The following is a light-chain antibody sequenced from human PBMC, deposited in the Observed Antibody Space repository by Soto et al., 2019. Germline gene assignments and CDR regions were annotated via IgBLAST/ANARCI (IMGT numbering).Light chain of an antibody. CDR2: GAS. V-gene: IGKV3-20*01. CDR1: QSVAANY. CDR3: HQYGTAPPT. Sequence: EVVSTQSTGSLSFSPGERATLSCRASQSVAANYLAWYQQKRGQAPRLLIYGASSRATGIPDRFSGSGSGTDFTLTISRLEPEDFSVYYCHQYGTAPPTFGPGTKVDIK. J-gene: IGKJ3*01.